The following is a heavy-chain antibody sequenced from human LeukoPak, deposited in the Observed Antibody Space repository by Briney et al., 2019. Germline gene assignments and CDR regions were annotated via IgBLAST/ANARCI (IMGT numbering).Heavy chain of an antibody. Sequence: GGSLRLSCAASGFTFSSYAMSWVRQAPGKGLEWVSVISSSGHSIHYADSVEGRFTISRDNSKNTVYLQMNSLRAEDTAVYYCANEGPNFDYWGQGTLVTVSS. J-gene: IGHJ4*02. CDR2: ISSSGHSI. CDR1: GFTFSSYA. V-gene: IGHV3-23*01. CDR3: ANEGPNFDY. D-gene: IGHD2-8*01.